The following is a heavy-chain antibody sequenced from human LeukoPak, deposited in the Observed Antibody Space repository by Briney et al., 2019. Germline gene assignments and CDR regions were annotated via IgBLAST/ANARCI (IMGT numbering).Heavy chain of an antibody. J-gene: IGHJ5*02. D-gene: IGHD3-22*01. V-gene: IGHV3-48*02. CDR1: GFTFSSYS. Sequence: HPGGSLRLSCAASGFTFSSYSMNWVRQAPGKGLEWVSYISSSSTIYYADSVKGRFTISRDNAKNSLYLQMNSLRDEDTAVYYCARDLDSSGPLSRSHPWGQGTLVTVSS. CDR2: ISSSSTI. CDR3: ARDLDSSGPLSRSHP.